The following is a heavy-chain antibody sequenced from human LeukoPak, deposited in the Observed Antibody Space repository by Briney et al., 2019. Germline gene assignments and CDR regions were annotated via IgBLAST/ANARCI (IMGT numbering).Heavy chain of an antibody. D-gene: IGHD6-13*01. J-gene: IGHJ3*02. V-gene: IGHV1-2*02. CDR1: GYTFTGYY. CDR3: AREIIAAAGVLDAFDI. CDR2: INPNSGGT. Sequence: ASVKVSCKASGYTFTGYYMHWVRQAPGQGREWMGWINPNSGGTNYAQKFQGRVTMTRDTSISTAYMELSRLRSDYTAVYYCAREIIAAAGVLDAFDIWGQGTMVIVSS.